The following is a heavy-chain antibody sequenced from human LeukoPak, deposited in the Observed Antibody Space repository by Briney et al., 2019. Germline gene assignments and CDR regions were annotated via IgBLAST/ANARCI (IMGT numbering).Heavy chain of an antibody. Sequence: SETLSLTCTVSGGSISSTSYFWGWVRQPPGKRLEWIGTIYHSGSTYYSPSLKSRVTISVNTSKNQFSLKLSSVTAADTAMYYCARLPRGGNWFDPWGQGTLVTVSS. J-gene: IGHJ5*02. CDR1: GGSISSTSYF. CDR3: ARLPRGGNWFDP. V-gene: IGHV4-39*01. CDR2: IYHSGST. D-gene: IGHD5-12*01.